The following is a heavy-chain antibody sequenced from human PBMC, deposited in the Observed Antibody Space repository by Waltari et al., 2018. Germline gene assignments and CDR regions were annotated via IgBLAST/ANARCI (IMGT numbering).Heavy chain of an antibody. Sequence: QVQLQQWGAGLLKPSEPLSLTCAVYGGSFSGYYWSWHCQPPGEGLEWIGEINQSVSTNYNPSLKSRVTISVDTSKNQFSLKLSSVTAADTAVYYCARRVGVVVKPFDYWGQGTLVTVSS. J-gene: IGHJ4*02. D-gene: IGHD2-15*01. CDR1: GGSFSGYY. CDR2: INQSVST. V-gene: IGHV4-34*01. CDR3: ARRVGVVVKPFDY.